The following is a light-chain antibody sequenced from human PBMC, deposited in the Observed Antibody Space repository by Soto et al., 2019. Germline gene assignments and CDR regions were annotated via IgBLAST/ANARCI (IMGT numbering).Light chain of an antibody. CDR1: QTVNSD. V-gene: IGKV3-15*01. CDR2: GAS. CDR3: QQYNNWPPSWT. Sequence: EIVLTQSPGTLSLSPGERATLSCRASQTVNSDYLTWYQQKPGQAPRLLIYGASTRATGIPARFSGSGSGTEFTLTISSLQSEDFAVYYCQQYNNWPPSWTFGQGTKVDI. J-gene: IGKJ1*01.